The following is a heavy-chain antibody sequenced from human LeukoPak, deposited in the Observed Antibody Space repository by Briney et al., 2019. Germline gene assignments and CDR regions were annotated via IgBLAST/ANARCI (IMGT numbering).Heavy chain of an antibody. V-gene: IGHV3-11*04. Sequence: PGGSLRLSCAASGFTFSDYNMNWVRQAPGKGLEWVSYITNGGSTIHHADSVKGRFTISRDNAKNSLYLQMNSLRAEDTAVYYCARDSGSSWYEIPYWGQGTLVTVSS. CDR1: GFTFSDYN. D-gene: IGHD6-13*01. CDR2: ITNGGSTI. J-gene: IGHJ4*02. CDR3: ARDSGSSWYEIPY.